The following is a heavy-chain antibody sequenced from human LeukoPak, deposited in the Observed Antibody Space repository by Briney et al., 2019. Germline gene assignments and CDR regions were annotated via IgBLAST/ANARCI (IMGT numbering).Heavy chain of an antibody. V-gene: IGHV4-34*01. CDR2: INHSGYT. J-gene: IGHJ4*02. CDR1: GVSFNDYY. CDR3: TRMTSGHDY. D-gene: IGHD3-10*01. Sequence: SGTLSLTCAVSGVSFNDYYWSWVRQTPGKGLEWIGEINHSGYTNDSPSLKSRVTLSIDTSRNQFSLNLRSVTVADAGIYFCTRMTSGHDYWGQGTLVTVSS.